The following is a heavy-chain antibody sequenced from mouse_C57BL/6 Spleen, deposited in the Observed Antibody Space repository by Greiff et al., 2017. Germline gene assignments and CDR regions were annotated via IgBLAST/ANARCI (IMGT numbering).Heavy chain of an antibody. D-gene: IGHD2-5*01. J-gene: IGHJ1*03. CDR1: GYAFSSSW. CDR3: ARCPYYSNYCWYFDV. V-gene: IGHV1-82*01. Sequence: QVQLQQSGPELVKPGASVKISCKASGYAFSSSWMNWVKQRPGKGLEWIGRIYPGDGDTNYNGKFKGKATLTADKSSSTAYMQLSSLTSEDSAVYFCARCPYYSNYCWYFDVWGTGTTVTVSS. CDR2: IYPGDGDT.